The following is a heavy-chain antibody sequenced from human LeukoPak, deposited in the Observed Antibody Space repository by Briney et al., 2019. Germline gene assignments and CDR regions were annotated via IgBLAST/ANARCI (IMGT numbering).Heavy chain of an antibody. V-gene: IGHV4-4*02. CDR2: IYHSGST. D-gene: IGHD1-26*01. CDR1: GGSISSSNW. CDR3: ARERSGSYPTSGGV. J-gene: IGHJ3*01. Sequence: PSGTLSLTCAVSGGSISSSNWWSWVRQPPGKGLEWIGEIYHSGSTNYNPSLKSRVTISVDKSKNQFSLKLSSVTAADTAVYYCARERSGSYPTSGGVWGQGTMVTVSS.